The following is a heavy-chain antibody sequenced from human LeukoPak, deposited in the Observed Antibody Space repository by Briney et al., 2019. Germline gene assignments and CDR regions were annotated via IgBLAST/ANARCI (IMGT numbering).Heavy chain of an antibody. CDR1: GFTFSNYA. V-gene: IGHV3-23*01. D-gene: IGHD3-10*01. J-gene: IGHJ4*02. CDR3: AKYGSGSYYNGLY. CDR2: ISVSGEST. Sequence: TGGSLRLSCAASGFTFSNYAMTWVRQAPGKGLQWVSTISVSGESTYYADSVKGRFTIPRDSSKSTLYLQMNSLRDEDTAVYYCAKYGSGSYYNGLYWGQGTLVTVSS.